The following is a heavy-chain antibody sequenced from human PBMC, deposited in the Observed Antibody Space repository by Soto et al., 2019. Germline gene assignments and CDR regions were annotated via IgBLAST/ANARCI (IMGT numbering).Heavy chain of an antibody. CDR3: TREGSAPYYYYGMDA. CDR2: INTHNGNT. D-gene: IGHD3-10*01. Sequence: ASVKVSCKASGYTFTDYYIHWVRQAPGQGLEWMGWINTHNGNTNYAQNLQGRVIMTADTSTSTAYMELRSLRSDDTAVYYCTREGSAPYYYYGMDAWGQGTTVTV. CDR1: GYTFTDYY. J-gene: IGHJ6*02. V-gene: IGHV1-18*04.